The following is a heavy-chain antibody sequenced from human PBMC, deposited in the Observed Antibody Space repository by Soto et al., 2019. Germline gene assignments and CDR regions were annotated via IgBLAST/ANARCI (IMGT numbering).Heavy chain of an antibody. V-gene: IGHV3-23*01. CDR2: ITDNGGAT. CDR3: AKEAAGGGMGYFDP. Sequence: EVQLLESGGGLVQPGGSLRLSCAASGFTFSTYAMSWVRQAPGKGPEWVSAITDNGGATYHADSVEGRFTISRDNSKNVLYLQMKSLRAEDTAIYYCAKEAAGGGMGYFDPWGQGTLVTVSS. D-gene: IGHD6-13*01. CDR1: GFTFSTYA. J-gene: IGHJ5*02.